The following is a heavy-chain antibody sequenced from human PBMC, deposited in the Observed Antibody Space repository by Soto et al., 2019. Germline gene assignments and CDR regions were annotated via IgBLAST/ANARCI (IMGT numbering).Heavy chain of an antibody. CDR1: GGSISSSSYY. Sequence: QLQLQESGPGLVKPSETLSLTCTVSGGSISSSSYYWGWIRQPPGKGLEWIGSIYYSGSTYYNPFLKSRGTISVDTSKNQFSLKLSSVTAADTAVYYCVSKWVIVVVVAATEKDAFDIWGQGTMVTVSS. CDR2: IYYSGST. CDR3: VSKWVIVVVVAATEKDAFDI. V-gene: IGHV4-39*01. J-gene: IGHJ3*02. D-gene: IGHD2-15*01.